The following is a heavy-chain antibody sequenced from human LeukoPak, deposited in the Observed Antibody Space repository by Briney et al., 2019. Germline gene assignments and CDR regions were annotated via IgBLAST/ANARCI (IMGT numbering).Heavy chain of an antibody. CDR2: ISSSSRAI. D-gene: IGHD1-7*01. V-gene: IGHV3-48*02. CDR1: GFTFSIYS. Sequence: GGSLRLSCAASGFTFSIYSMNWVRQAPGKGLEWVSYISSSSRAIYYADSVKGRFTISRDNAKSSLYLQMNSLRDEDTAVYYCARKLELSYYGMDVWGQGTTVIVSS. J-gene: IGHJ6*02. CDR3: ARKLELSYYGMDV.